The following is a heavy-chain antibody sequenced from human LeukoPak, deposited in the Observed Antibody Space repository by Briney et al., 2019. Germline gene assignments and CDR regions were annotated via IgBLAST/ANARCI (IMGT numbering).Heavy chain of an antibody. J-gene: IGHJ4*02. CDR3: AKYGPQDSGSSHFGY. CDR1: GFTFSSYG. V-gene: IGHV3-30*18. D-gene: IGHD1-26*01. Sequence: PGRSLRLSCAASGFTFSSYGMHWVRQAPGKGLEWVAVISYDGSNKYYADSVKGRLTISRDNSKNTLYLQMNSLRAEDTAIYYCAKYGPQDSGSSHFGYWGQGALVTVSS. CDR2: ISYDGSNK.